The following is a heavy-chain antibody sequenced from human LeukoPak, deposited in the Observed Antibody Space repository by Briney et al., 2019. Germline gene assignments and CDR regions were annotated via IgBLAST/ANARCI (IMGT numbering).Heavy chain of an antibody. CDR3: ARAGARRPYQLLPSFKWKYMDV. V-gene: IGHV3-21*01. J-gene: IGHJ6*03. D-gene: IGHD2-2*01. CDR2: ISSSSSYI. Sequence: ETLSLTCSVSGVPISSRSYYWGWIRQPPGKGLEWVSSISSSSSYIYYADSVKGRFTISRDNAKNSLYLQMNSLRAEDTAVYYCARAGARRPYQLLPSFKWKYMDVWGKGTTVTVSS. CDR1: GVPISSRS.